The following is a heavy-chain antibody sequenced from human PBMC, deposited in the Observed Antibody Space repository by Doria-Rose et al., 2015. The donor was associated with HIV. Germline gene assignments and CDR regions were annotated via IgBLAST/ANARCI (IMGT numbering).Heavy chain of an antibody. Sequence: VQSGGGLAQPGRSLRLSCVGSGFSFESYAMHWVRLAPGKGLEWVAGIRWASGAKGNADSVEGRFTISRDNAKKSVYLEMRSLRPEDTAFYYCAKAPIIGPKYYFYMDVWGKGTSVTVSS. CDR3: AKAPIIGPKYYFYMDV. CDR1: GFSFESYA. CDR2: IRWASGAK. D-gene: IGHD3-3*01. J-gene: IGHJ6*03. V-gene: IGHV3-9*01.